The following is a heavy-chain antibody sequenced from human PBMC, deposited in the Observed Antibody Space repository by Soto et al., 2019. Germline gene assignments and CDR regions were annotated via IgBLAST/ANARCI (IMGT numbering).Heavy chain of an antibody. CDR2: VYWNDAK. J-gene: IGHJ4*02. CDR1: GFSLSTSQVG. Sequence: SGPTLVNPTQTLTLTCTFSGFSLSTSQVGVGWIRQPPGKALEWLAHVYWNDAKYYSLSLKTRLTITKDTSKNQVVLTMTNMDPVDTATYFCAHSDGGYEIIYFDFWGQGIPVTVSS. V-gene: IGHV2-5*01. CDR3: AHSDGGYEIIYFDF. D-gene: IGHD5-12*01.